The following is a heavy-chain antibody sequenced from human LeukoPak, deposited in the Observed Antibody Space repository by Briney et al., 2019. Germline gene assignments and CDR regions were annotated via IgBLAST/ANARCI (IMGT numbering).Heavy chain of an antibody. J-gene: IGHJ4*02. CDR2: ISSSRSYI. D-gene: IGHD3-10*01. CDR3: ARDIGSGSYQFDY. CDR1: GFTFSSYS. V-gene: IGHV3-21*01. Sequence: RGSRRLSCAASGFTFSSYSMNWVRQAPGKGLGWDSSISSSRSYIYYADAVKGRFTISRDNAKNSLYLQMNSLRAEDTAVYYCARDIGSGSYQFDYWGQGTLVTVSS.